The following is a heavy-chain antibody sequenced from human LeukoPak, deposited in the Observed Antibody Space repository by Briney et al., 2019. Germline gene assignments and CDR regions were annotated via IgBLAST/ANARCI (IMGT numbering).Heavy chain of an antibody. J-gene: IGHJ6*03. D-gene: IGHD6-6*01. Sequence: GGSLRLSCAASGFIFSDYYMSWIRQAPGKGLEWVAFIRYDGSNKYYADSVKGRFTISRDNSKNTLYLQMNSLRAEDTAVYYCAKDGRAARVFYYYMDVWGKGTTVTVSS. CDR1: GFIFSDYY. V-gene: IGHV3-30*02. CDR2: IRYDGSNK. CDR3: AKDGRAARVFYYYMDV.